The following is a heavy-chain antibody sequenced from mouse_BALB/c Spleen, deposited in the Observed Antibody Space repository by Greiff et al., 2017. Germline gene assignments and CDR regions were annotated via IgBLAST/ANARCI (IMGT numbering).Heavy chain of an antibody. V-gene: IGHV1S81*02. CDR3: TRTLTTVVARDYAMDY. CDR1: GYTFTSYY. J-gene: IGHJ4*01. Sequence: VQLQQPGAELVKPGASVKLSCKASGYTFTSYYMYWVKQRPGQGLEWIGGINPSNGGTNFNEKFKSKATLTVDKSSSTAYMQLSSLTSEDSAVYYCTRTLTTVVARDYAMDYWGQGTSVTVSS. CDR2: INPSNGGT. D-gene: IGHD1-1*01.